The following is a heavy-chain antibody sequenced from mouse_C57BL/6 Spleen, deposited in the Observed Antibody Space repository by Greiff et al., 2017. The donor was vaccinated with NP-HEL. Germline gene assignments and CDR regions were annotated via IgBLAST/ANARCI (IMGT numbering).Heavy chain of an antibody. CDR1: GYTFTSYW. D-gene: IGHD1-1*01. V-gene: IGHV1-50*01. Sequence: QVQLQQPGAELVKPGASVKLSCKASGYTFTSYWMQWVKQRPGQGLEWIGEIDPSDSYTNSNQKFKGKATLTVDTSSSTAYMQLSSLTSEDSAVYYCARTHYYGSSYDAMDYWGQGTSVTVSS. J-gene: IGHJ4*01. CDR2: IDPSDSYT. CDR3: ARTHYYGSSYDAMDY.